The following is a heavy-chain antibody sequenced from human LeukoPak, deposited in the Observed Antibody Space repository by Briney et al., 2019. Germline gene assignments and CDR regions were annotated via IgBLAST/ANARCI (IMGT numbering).Heavy chain of an antibody. CDR2: INTANGYT. CDR1: GGTFSSYA. D-gene: IGHD3-3*01. J-gene: IGHJ4*02. Sequence: ASVKVSCKASGGTFSSYAISWVRQAPGQGLEWMGWINTANGYTKYSQKFQGRVTIIRDTSASTVYMELRDLRSEDTTVYYCATDLRMEWPAAWGQGTLVTVSS. CDR3: ATDLRMEWPAA. V-gene: IGHV1-3*04.